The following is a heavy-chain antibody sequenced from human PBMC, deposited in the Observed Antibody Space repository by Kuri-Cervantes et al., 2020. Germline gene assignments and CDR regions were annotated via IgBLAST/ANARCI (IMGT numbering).Heavy chain of an antibody. CDR2: IRSKAYGGTT. V-gene: IGHV3-49*03. CDR3: TRGDCSGGSCYWGLYYMDV. D-gene: IGHD2-15*01. Sequence: GESLKISCAASGFTFSSYWMSWFRQAPGKGLEWVGFIRSKAYGGTTEYAASVKGRFTISRDDSKSIAYLQMNSLKTEDTDVYYCTRGDCSGGSCYWGLYYMDVWGKGTTVTVSS. CDR1: GFTFSSYW. J-gene: IGHJ6*03.